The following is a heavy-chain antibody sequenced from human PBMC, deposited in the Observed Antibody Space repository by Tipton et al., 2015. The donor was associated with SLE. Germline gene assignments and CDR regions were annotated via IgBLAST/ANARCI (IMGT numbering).Heavy chain of an antibody. Sequence: TLSLTCTVSGGSLSSHYWSWIRQPPGKGLEWIGDIYYSGSTNYNPSLQSRVTISVDTSKNQFSLKLSAVTAADTAVYYCARGGPDSSGDDYWGQGTLVTVSS. CDR2: IYYSGST. CDR3: ARGGPDSSGDDY. D-gene: IGHD3-22*01. J-gene: IGHJ4*02. V-gene: IGHV4-59*11. CDR1: GGSLSSHY.